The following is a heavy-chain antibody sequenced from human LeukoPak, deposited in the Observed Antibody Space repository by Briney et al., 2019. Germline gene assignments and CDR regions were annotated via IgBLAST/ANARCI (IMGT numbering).Heavy chain of an antibody. CDR1: GFIFSNFA. CDR2: ISGSGGGT. CDR3: AKSMSGYYRPIGF. V-gene: IGHV3-23*01. J-gene: IGHJ1*01. D-gene: IGHD3-22*01. Sequence: PGGSLRLSCATSGFIFSNFAMSWVRQAPGKGLEWVSLISGSGGGTYHADSVQGRFTVSRDNSKNTLFLQMNSLRAEDTALYYCAKSMSGYYRPIGFCGQGNRLTVSS.